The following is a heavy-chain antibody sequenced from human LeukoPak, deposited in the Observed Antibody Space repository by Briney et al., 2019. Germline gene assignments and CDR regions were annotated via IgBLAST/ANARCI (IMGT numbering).Heavy chain of an antibody. CDR1: GGTFSSYA. V-gene: IGHV1-69*13. CDR3: ARYGSGLGFVDP. D-gene: IGHD6-19*01. Sequence: ASVKVSCKASGGTFSSYAISWVRQAPGQGLEWMGGIIPIFGTANYAQKFQGRVTITADESTSTAYMELSSLRSGDTAAYYCARYGSGLGFVDPWGQGTLVTVSS. J-gene: IGHJ5*02. CDR2: IIPIFGTA.